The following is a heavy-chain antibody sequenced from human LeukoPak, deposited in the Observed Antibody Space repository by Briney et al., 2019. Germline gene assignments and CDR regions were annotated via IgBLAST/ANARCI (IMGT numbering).Heavy chain of an antibody. Sequence: GGSLRLSCGASGFTFDDYGMTWVRQAPGKGLEWVSGINWNGGSTGYTDSVKGRFTISRDNAKNSLYLQMNSLRAEDTAVYYCAKESSSRGQDAFDIWGQGTMVTVSS. V-gene: IGHV3-20*04. J-gene: IGHJ3*02. CDR3: AKESSSRGQDAFDI. CDR2: INWNGGST. CDR1: GFTFDDYG. D-gene: IGHD3-10*01.